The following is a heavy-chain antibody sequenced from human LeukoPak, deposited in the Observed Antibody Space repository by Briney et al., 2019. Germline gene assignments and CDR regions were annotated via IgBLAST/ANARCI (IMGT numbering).Heavy chain of an antibody. CDR3: ARAQEGYFDWFQAGTSDNWFDP. J-gene: IGHJ5*02. D-gene: IGHD3-9*01. V-gene: IGHV3-21*01. CDR2: ISSSSSYI. CDR1: GFTFDDYT. Sequence: PGGSLRLSCAASGFTFDDYTMHWVRQAPGKGLEWVSSISSSSSYIYYADSVKGRFTISRDNAKNSLYLQMNSLRAEDTAVYYCARAQEGYFDWFQAGTSDNWFDPWGQGTLVTVSS.